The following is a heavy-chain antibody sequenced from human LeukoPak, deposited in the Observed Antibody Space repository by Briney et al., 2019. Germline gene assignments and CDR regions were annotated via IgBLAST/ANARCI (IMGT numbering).Heavy chain of an antibody. CDR3: ARGTRYDSRSRGSRWRHYCYGMDV. CDR1: GYTFTSYD. Sequence: ASVKVSCKASGYTFTSYDINWVRQATGQGLEWMGWMNPNSGNTGYAQKFQGRVTMTRNTSISTAYMELSSLRSEDTAVYYCARGTRYDSRSRGSRWRHYCYGMDVWGQGTTVTVSS. J-gene: IGHJ6*02. V-gene: IGHV1-8*01. D-gene: IGHD3-22*01. CDR2: MNPNSGNT.